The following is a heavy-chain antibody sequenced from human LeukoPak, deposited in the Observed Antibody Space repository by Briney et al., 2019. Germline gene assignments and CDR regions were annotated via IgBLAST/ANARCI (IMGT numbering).Heavy chain of an antibody. Sequence: PGGSLRLSCAASGFTFSTYAMSWVRQAPGKGLEWVSGISGSGGRTYYVDSVKGRFTISRDNSKNTLYLEMNSLRAEDTAVYYCARNLYYYDSSGYYYYWGQGTLVTVSS. V-gene: IGHV3-23*01. CDR1: GFTFSTYA. D-gene: IGHD3-22*01. J-gene: IGHJ4*02. CDR2: ISGSGGRT. CDR3: ARNLYYYDSSGYYYY.